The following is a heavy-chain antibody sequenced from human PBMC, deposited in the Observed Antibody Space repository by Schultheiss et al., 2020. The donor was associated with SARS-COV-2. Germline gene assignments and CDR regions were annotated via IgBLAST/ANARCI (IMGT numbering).Heavy chain of an antibody. CDR3: ARGGYCSSTSCQNWFDP. J-gene: IGHJ5*02. D-gene: IGHD2-2*01. CDR2: IYYSGTT. Sequence: SQTLSLTCTVSGGSIRSGGYYWSWIRQHPGKGLEWIGYIYYSGTTNYSPSLKSRVTISVDTSKNQFSLKLSSVTAADTAVYYCARGGYCSSTSCQNWFDPRGQGTLGTSSS. V-gene: IGHV4-31*03. CDR1: GGSIRSGGYY.